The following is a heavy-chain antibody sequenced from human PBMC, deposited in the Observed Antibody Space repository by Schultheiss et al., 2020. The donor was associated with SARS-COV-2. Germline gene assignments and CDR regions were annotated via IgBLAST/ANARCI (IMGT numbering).Heavy chain of an antibody. CDR3: ARAVSSSARFNY. J-gene: IGHJ4*02. Sequence: SETLSLTCTVSGGSISSYYWSWIRQPPGKGLEWIGYIYYSGSTNYNPSLKSRVTISVDTSKNQFSLKLSSVTAADTAVYYCARAVSSSARFNYWGQGTLVTVSS. V-gene: IGHV4-59*01. CDR2: IYYSGST. CDR1: GGSISSYY. D-gene: IGHD6-6*01.